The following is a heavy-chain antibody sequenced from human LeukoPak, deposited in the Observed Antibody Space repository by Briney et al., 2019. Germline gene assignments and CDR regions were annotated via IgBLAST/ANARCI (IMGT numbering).Heavy chain of an antibody. CDR1: GDSISSASSY. V-gene: IGHV4-39*01. CDR2: VYYTGRT. J-gene: IGHJ4*02. Sequence: SETLSLTCTVSGDSISSASSYWAWVRQPPGKGLKWIGTVYYTGRTYNNPSLKSRISISIDTSSNQFSLKVASVSAADTAVYYCASTHAGRYYTTFDSWGQGTLVTVSS. CDR3: ASTHAGRYYTTFDS. D-gene: IGHD1-26*01.